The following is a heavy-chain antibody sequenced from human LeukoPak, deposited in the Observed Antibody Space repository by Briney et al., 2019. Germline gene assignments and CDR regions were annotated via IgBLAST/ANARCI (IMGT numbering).Heavy chain of an antibody. J-gene: IGHJ4*02. CDR1: GFTFSSYE. Sequence: GGSLRLSCAASGFTFSSYEMNWVRQAPGKGLEWVPYISSSGSTIYYADSVKGRFTISRDNAKNSLYLQMNSLRAEDTAVYYCAGEGRWITTVTTSSFDYWGQGTLVTVSS. D-gene: IGHD4-17*01. V-gene: IGHV3-48*03. CDR3: AGEGRWITTVTTSSFDY. CDR2: ISSSGSTI.